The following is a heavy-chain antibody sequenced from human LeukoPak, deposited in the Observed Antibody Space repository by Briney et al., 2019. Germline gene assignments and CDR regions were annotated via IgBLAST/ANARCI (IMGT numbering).Heavy chain of an antibody. CDR3: AKERRGENVWGSYRDAFDM. CDR2: ISGSGGST. CDR1: GFTVSSNY. J-gene: IGHJ3*02. Sequence: PGGSLRLSCAASGFTVSSNYMSWVRQAPGKGLEWVSGISGSGGSTYYADSVKGRFTISRDNSKNTLYLQMNSLRAEDTAVYYCAKERRGENVWGSYRDAFDMWGQGTMVTVSS. V-gene: IGHV3-23*01. D-gene: IGHD3-16*02.